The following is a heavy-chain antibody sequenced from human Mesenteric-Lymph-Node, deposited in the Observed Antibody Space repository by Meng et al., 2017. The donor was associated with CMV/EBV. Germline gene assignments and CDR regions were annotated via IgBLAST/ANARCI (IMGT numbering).Heavy chain of an antibody. J-gene: IGHJ6*02. D-gene: IGHD5-24*01. V-gene: IGHV3-21*01. Sequence: GESLKISCAASGSTFRSNEMNWVRQAPGKGLEWVSSISGTTTYIYYADSVKGRFTISRDNAKNSLYLQMNSLRAEDTAVYYCARDGYTYNYGMDVWGQGTTVTVSS. CDR3: ARDGYTYNYGMDV. CDR2: ISGTTTYI. CDR1: GSTFRSNE.